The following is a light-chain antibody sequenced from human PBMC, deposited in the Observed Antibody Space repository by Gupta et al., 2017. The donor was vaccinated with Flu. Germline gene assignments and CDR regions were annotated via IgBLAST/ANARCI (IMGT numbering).Light chain of an antibody. V-gene: IGKV3-15*01. CDR3: QQYNDWPLYT. CDR1: QSVSSS. Sequence: VTLSVSPGERVTLSCWASQSVSSSLAWYQQKPGQSPRLLIYGASTRATGIPARFSGSGSGTEFTLTISSLQSEDFAVYYCQQYNDWPLYTFGQGTKLEIK. J-gene: IGKJ2*01. CDR2: GAS.